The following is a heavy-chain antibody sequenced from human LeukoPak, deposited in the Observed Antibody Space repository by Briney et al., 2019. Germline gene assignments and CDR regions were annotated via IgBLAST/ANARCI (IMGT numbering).Heavy chain of an antibody. CDR3: AREIDYGGNSGFDY. D-gene: IGHD4-23*01. J-gene: IGHJ4*02. V-gene: IGHV3-7*01. Sequence: GGSLRLSCAASGFTFSIHWMTWVRQAPGKGLEWVATIKPDGNDKYFVDSVKGRFTISRDNAKNSLYLQMNSLRAEDTAVYYCAREIDYGGNSGFDYWGQGTLVTVSS. CDR1: GFTFSIHW. CDR2: IKPDGNDK.